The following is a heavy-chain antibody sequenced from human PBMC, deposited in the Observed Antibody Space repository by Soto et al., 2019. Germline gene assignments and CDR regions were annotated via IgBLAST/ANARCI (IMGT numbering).Heavy chain of an antibody. J-gene: IGHJ4*02. CDR2: ISSSGSTA. CDR1: GFTFSRFE. V-gene: IGHV3-48*03. CDR3: TRAAWFPYLSFY. Sequence: PGGSLRLSCAASGFTFSRFELHWVRQAPGKGLEWISYISSSGSTAYYASSVEGRFTISRDNANNSVYLQMDSLRAQDTALYYCTRAAWFPYLSFYWGQGALVTVSS. D-gene: IGHD3-10*01.